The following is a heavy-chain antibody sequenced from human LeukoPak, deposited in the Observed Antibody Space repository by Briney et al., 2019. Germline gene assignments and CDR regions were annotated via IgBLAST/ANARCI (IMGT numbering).Heavy chain of an antibody. Sequence: GASVKVSCKASGGTFSSYAISWVRQAPGQGLEWMGWINTNTGNPTYAQGFTGRFVFSLDTSVSTAYLQISSLKAEDTAVYYCARGITIFGVVPRYYYYGMDVWGQGTTVTVSS. V-gene: IGHV7-4-1*02. D-gene: IGHD3-3*01. CDR1: GGTFSSYA. CDR2: INTNTGNP. J-gene: IGHJ6*02. CDR3: ARGITIFGVVPRYYYYGMDV.